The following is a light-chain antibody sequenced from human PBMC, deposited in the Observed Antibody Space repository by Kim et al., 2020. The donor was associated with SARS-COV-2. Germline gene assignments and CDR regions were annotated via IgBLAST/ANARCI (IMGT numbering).Light chain of an antibody. V-gene: IGLV2-14*03. CDR1: SSDVGGYKY. Sequence: GQSITIACTGTSSDVGGYKYVSWYQQHPGKAPKLMIDDVSNRPSGVSNRFSGSKSGNTASLTISGLQAEDEADYYCSSYTRGRTVVFGGGTQLTVL. CDR3: SSYTRGRTVV. CDR2: DVS. J-gene: IGLJ2*01.